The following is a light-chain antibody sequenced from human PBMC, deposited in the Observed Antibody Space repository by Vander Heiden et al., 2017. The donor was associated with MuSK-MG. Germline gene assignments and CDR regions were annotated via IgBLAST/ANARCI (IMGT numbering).Light chain of an antibody. CDR3: QQEKNWPPLT. CDR2: GAS. V-gene: IGKV3-15*01. J-gene: IGKJ4*02. Sequence: EIVMTQSPATLSVSPGERAALSCRASQSVSTNVAWYQQKPGQPPRLLIYGASTRASDIPARVSGTGSGTEFTLTISSLQSEDIAGEDWQQEKNWPPLTGGGGTKGDSK. CDR1: QSVSTN.